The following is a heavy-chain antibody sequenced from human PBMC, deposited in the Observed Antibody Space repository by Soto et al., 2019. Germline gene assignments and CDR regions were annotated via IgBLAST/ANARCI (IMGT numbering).Heavy chain of an antibody. CDR3: ARGARVIKGYYDSSGYYYGPRY. J-gene: IGHJ4*02. CDR2: INAGNGNT. D-gene: IGHD3-22*01. V-gene: IGHV1-3*01. CDR1: GNTFPNYA. Sequence: ASVKVSCKTSGNTFPNYALHWVRQAPGQRPEWMGWINAGNGNTKYSQKFQGRVTITRDTSASTAYMELSSLRSEDTAVYYCARGARVIKGYYDSSGYYYGPRYWGQGTLVTVSS.